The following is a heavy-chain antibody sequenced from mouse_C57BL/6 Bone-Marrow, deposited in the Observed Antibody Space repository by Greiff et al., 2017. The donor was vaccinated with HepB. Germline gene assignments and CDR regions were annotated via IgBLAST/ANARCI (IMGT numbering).Heavy chain of an antibody. Sequence: QVQLQQSGAELVKPGASVKMSCKASGYTFTSYWITWVKQRPGQGLEWIGDIYPGSGSTNYNEKFKSKATLTVDTSSSTAYMQLSSLTSEDSAVYYCAKGSSRYFDVWDTGTTVTVSS. CDR1: GYTFTSYW. D-gene: IGHD1-1*01. V-gene: IGHV1-55*01. J-gene: IGHJ1*03. CDR2: IYPGSGST. CDR3: AKGSSRYFDV.